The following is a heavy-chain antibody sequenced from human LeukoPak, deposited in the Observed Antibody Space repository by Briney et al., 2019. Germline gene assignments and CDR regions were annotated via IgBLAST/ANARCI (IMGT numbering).Heavy chain of an antibody. V-gene: IGHV3-30*18. CDR1: GFTFSSYS. J-gene: IGHJ4*02. Sequence: PGRSLRLSCAASGFTFSSYSMNWVRQAPGKGLEWVALILYDGTNKYYADSVKGRFTISRDNSKNTLYLRMNSLRVEDTAVYYCVKDQNYFGSGSNAFDYWGQGTLVIVSS. CDR2: ILYDGTNK. D-gene: IGHD3-10*01. CDR3: VKDQNYFGSGSNAFDY.